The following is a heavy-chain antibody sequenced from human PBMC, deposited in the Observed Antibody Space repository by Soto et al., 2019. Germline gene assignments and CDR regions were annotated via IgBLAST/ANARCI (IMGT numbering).Heavy chain of an antibody. CDR2: IYYSGST. Sequence: SETLSLTCTVSGGSVSSGSYYWSWIRQPPGKGLEWIGYIYYSGSTNYNPSLKSRVTISVDTSENQFSLNLTSVTAADTAVYYCARVGYTSGHGFDYWGQGTLVTVSS. CDR3: ARVGYTSGHGFDY. CDR1: GGSVSSGSYY. J-gene: IGHJ4*02. D-gene: IGHD5-12*01. V-gene: IGHV4-61*01.